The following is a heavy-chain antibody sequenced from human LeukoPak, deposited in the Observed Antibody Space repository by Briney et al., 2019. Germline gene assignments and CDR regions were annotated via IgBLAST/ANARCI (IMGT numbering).Heavy chain of an antibody. D-gene: IGHD6-13*01. V-gene: IGHV4-61*02. Sequence: SQTLSLTCTVSGDSISSGSYYRSWIRQPAGKGLEWIGRIYSNGDTKFNPSLKSRVTISLDTSKNQFSPKLSSATAAGTAVYYCASRHSKQQPYYYYMDIWGKGTTVTVSS. CDR1: GDSISSGSYY. CDR3: ASRHSKQQPYYYYMDI. J-gene: IGHJ6*03. CDR2: IYSNGDT.